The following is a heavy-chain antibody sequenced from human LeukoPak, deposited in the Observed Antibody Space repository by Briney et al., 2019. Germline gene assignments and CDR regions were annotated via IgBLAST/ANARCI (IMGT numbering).Heavy chain of an antibody. Sequence: GREGMGIIYPGDSDTRYSPSFQGQVTISADKSISTAYLQWSSLKASDTAMYYCARTGEFDYWGQGTLVTVSS. CDR3: ARTGEFDY. CDR2: IYPGDSDT. D-gene: IGHD3-16*01. J-gene: IGHJ4*02. V-gene: IGHV5-51*01.